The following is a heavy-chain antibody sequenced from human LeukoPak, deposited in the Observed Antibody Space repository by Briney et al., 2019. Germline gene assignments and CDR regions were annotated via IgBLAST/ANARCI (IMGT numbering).Heavy chain of an antibody. V-gene: IGHV3-48*04. CDR3: ARGTKGFDY. CDR2: ISSSSTI. J-gene: IGHJ4*02. CDR1: GFTFSSYW. D-gene: IGHD3-10*01. Sequence: GGSLRLSCAAPGFTFSSYWMTWVRQAPGKGLEWVSYISSSSTIYYADSVRGRFTISRDDAKNSLYLQMNSLRAEDTALYYCARGTKGFDYWGRGTLVTVSS.